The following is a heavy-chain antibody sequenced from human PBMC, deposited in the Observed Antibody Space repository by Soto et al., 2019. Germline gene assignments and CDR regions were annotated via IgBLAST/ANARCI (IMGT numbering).Heavy chain of an antibody. V-gene: IGHV3-23*01. CDR2: ISGSGGST. D-gene: IGHD4-4*01. Sequence: VQLLESGGGLVQPGGSLRLSCAASGFTFSSYAMSWVRQAPGKGLEWVSAISGSGGSTYYADSVKGRFTISRDNSKNTLYQQMNSLRAEDTAVYYCAKGYSNLLYYFDYWGQGTLVTVSS. CDR3: AKGYSNLLYYFDY. CDR1: GFTFSSYA. J-gene: IGHJ4*02.